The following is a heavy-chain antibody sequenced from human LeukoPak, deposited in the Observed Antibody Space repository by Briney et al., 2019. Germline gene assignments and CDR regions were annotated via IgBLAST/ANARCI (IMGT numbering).Heavy chain of an antibody. V-gene: IGHV4-4*07. CDR2: IYSTGST. Sequence: SETLSLTCTVSGGSISSYYWSWIRQPPGKGLEWLGRIYSTGSTNYNPSLKSRVTISVDTSKNQFSLRLRSVTAANTAVYYVGRRIGPPGIAGFDFWGQGAGVTVSS. CDR3: GRRIGPPGIAGFDF. D-gene: IGHD6-13*01. J-gene: IGHJ4*02. CDR1: GGSISSYY.